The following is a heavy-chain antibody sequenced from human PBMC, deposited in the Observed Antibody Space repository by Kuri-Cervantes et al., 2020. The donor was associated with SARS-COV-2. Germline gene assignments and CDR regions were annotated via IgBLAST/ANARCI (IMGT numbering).Heavy chain of an antibody. Sequence: SETLSLTCTVSGGSIISSTFYWGWIRQPPVKGLEWIGSIDYSGSTYYNPSLKSRVTISVVTSKNQFSLKLSSVTAADTAVYYCARRKYAGYMDVWGKGTTVTVSS. CDR1: GGSIISSTFY. J-gene: IGHJ6*03. CDR2: IDYSGST. V-gene: IGHV4-39*01. CDR3: ARRKYAGYMDV. D-gene: IGHD2-2*01.